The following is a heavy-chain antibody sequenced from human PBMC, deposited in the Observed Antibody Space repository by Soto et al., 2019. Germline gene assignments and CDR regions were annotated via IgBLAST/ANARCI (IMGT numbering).Heavy chain of an antibody. J-gene: IGHJ6*02. V-gene: IGHV1-3*01. D-gene: IGHD1-1*01. CDR2: INGGTGQT. Sequence: ASVRVSCKASGYSFSTYAMHWVRQAPGQSLEWMGWINGGTGQTKFSQRFQDRITITRDTSASTAYMELSSLRSEDTAVYYCARGKGMEENYYYYGLDIWGQGTTVTVSS. CDR3: ARGKGMEENYYYYGLDI. CDR1: GYSFSTYA.